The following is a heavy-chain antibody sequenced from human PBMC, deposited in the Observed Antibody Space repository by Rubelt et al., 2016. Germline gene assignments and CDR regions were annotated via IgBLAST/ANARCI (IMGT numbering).Heavy chain of an antibody. CDR2: ISGSGGST. CDR3: AKVRGDGYIISPFDY. D-gene: IGHD5-24*01. CDR1: GFTFSSYS. Sequence: DVQLVESGGGLVKPGGSLRLSCAASGFTFSSYSMHLVRQAPGKGLEWVSAISGSGGSTYYADSVKGRFTISRDNSKNTLYLQMNSLRAEDTAVYYCAKVRGDGYIISPFDYWGQGTLVTVSS. V-gene: IGHV3-23*04. J-gene: IGHJ4*02.